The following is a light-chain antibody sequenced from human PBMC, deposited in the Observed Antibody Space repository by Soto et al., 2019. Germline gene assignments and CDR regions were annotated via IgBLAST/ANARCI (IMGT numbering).Light chain of an antibody. J-gene: IGLJ2*01. V-gene: IGLV2-23*02. CDR3: CSYTGRSPVV. Sequence: QSALTQPASVSGSPGQSITISCTGTSSDVGSYNLVSWYQQHPGKAPKLMIYEVSKRPSGVSNRFSGSKSGNTASLTISGPQPENEADYYCCSYTGRSPVVFGGGTNLTAL. CDR2: EVS. CDR1: SSDVGSYNL.